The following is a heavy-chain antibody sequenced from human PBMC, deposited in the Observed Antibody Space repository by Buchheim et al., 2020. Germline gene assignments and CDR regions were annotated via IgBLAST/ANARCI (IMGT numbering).Heavy chain of an antibody. J-gene: IGHJ5*02. CDR1: GGTFSSYA. V-gene: IGHV1-69*01. Sequence: QVQLVQSGAEVKKPGSSVKVSCKASGGTFSSYAISWVRQAPGQGLEWMGGIIPIFGAANYAQTFQGRVTITADASPITAYMELISLRSEDTAVYYCARDGDCSSTSCYTSSSYNWFDPWGQGTL. D-gene: IGHD2-2*02. CDR2: IIPIFGAA. CDR3: ARDGDCSSTSCYTSSSYNWFDP.